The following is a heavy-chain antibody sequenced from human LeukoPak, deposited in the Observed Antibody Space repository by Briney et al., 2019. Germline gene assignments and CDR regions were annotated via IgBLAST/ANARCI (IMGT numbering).Heavy chain of an antibody. CDR2: ISSSSSYI. CDR3: ARVVQQQLGYFDY. V-gene: IGHV3-21*01. D-gene: IGHD6-13*01. J-gene: IGHJ4*02. Sequence: PGGPLRLSCAASGFTFSSYSMNWVRQAPGKGLEWVSSISSSSSYINYADSVKGRFTISRDNAKAKNSLYLQMNSLRAEDTAVYYCARVVQQQLGYFDYWGQGTLVTVSS. CDR1: GFTFSSYS.